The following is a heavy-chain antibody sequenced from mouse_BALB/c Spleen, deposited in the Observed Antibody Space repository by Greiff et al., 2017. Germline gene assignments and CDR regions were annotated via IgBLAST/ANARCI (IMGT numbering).Heavy chain of an antibody. J-gene: IGHJ3*01. CDR3: ARRGGNYEWFAY. CDR1: GFTFSSYA. Sequence: EVHLVESGGGLVKPGGSLKLSCAASGFTFSSYAMSWVRQTPEKRLEWVASISSGGSTYYPDSVKGRFTISRDNARNILYLQMSSLRSEDTAMYYCARRGGNYEWFAYWGQGTLVTVSA. V-gene: IGHV5-6-5*01. D-gene: IGHD2-1*01. CDR2: ISSGGST.